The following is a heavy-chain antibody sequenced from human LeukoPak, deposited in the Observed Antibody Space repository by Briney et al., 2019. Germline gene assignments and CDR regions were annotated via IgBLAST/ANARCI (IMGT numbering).Heavy chain of an antibody. D-gene: IGHD2-2*01. Sequence: GGSLRLSCAASRFTFSNSAMSWVRQAPGKGLEWVSSISDGGDSTYYADSVKGRFTISRDNAKNSLYLQMNSLRAEDTAVYYCARDTGVVVPAPNWFDPWGQGTLVTVSS. J-gene: IGHJ5*02. V-gene: IGHV3-23*01. CDR3: ARDTGVVVPAPNWFDP. CDR1: RFTFSNSA. CDR2: ISDGGDST.